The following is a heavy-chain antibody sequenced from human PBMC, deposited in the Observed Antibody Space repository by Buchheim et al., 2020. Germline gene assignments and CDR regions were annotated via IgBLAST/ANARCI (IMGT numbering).Heavy chain of an antibody. J-gene: IGHJ4*02. CDR3: ASNPPGAY. CDR1: GGSFHGYY. D-gene: IGHD7-27*01. Sequence: QVQLQQWGAGLLKPSETLSLTCAVYGGSFHGYYWSWIRQPPGQGLEWIGEINHSGISNYNPSLMSRVTISVDTSKKQFSMKLSPVTAADTAVYYCASNPPGAYWGQGTL. V-gene: IGHV4-34*01. CDR2: INHSGIS.